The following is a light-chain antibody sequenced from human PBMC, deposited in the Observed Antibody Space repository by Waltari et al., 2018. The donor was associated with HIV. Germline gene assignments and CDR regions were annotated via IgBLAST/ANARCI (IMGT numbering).Light chain of an antibody. CDR1: QSISNN. J-gene: IGKJ1*01. V-gene: IGKV3-15*01. CDR2: DAS. Sequence: DIVMTQSPATLSVSPGERATLSCRASQSISNNLAWYQQKPGQAPRLLMYDASTRATGVPARFSGSGSGTEFTLTISSLQSEDFAVYYCQQRRNWPQTFGQGTKVEIK. CDR3: QQRRNWPQT.